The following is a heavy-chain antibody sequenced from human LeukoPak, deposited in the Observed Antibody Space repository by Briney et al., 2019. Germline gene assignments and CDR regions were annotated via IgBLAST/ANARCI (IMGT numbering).Heavy chain of an antibody. J-gene: IGHJ4*02. CDR2: VSDSFNK. CDR3: ARDGLHTAHFDY. D-gene: IGHD5-18*01. CDR1: GFTFSSYT. V-gene: IGHV3-48*02. Sequence: GGSLRLSCAASGFTFSSYTMNWVRQAPGKGLEGVSTVSDSFNKHYSDSVKGRFTISRDNAGNSLYLQMNSLRDEDTAVYYCARDGLHTAHFDYWGQGTLVTVSS.